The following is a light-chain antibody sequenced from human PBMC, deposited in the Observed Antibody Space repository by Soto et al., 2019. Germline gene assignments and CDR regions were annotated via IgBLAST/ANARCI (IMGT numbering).Light chain of an antibody. CDR3: QQLNAYPLT. Sequence: DIQMPQSPSSLSASVGYRVTITCRASQSISSYLNWYQQKPGRAPNLLIYGASTLQSGVPSRFSGSGSGTDFTLTISNLQPEDFATYYCQQLNAYPLTFGQGTRLEI. V-gene: IGKV1-9*01. CDR1: QSISSY. J-gene: IGKJ5*01. CDR2: GAS.